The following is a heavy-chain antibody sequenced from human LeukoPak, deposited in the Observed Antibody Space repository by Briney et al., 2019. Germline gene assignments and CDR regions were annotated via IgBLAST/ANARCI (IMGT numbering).Heavy chain of an antibody. Sequence: GGSLRLSCAASGFTFNIYAMSWVRQAPGKGLEWVANIKQDGSEKYYVDSVKGRFTISRDNAKNSLYLQMNSLRAEDTAVYYCARGVIDDYVWGSQTGYWGQGTLVTVSS. CDR3: ARGVIDDYVWGSQTGY. CDR2: IKQDGSEK. D-gene: IGHD3-16*01. V-gene: IGHV3-7*01. J-gene: IGHJ4*02. CDR1: GFTFNIYA.